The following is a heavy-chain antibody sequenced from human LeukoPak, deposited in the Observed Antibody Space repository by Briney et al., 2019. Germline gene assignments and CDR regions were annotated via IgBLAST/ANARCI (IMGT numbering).Heavy chain of an antibody. Sequence: GGSLRLSCAASGFTFSSYGMSWVRQAPGKGLEWVSTISRSGVATYYANSVKGRFTISRDNSKNTVYLQMNSLRAEDTAIYYCAKHSHDGSAPYYEVQLDYWGQGTLVTVSS. CDR3: AKHSHDGSAPYYEVQLDY. D-gene: IGHD3-22*01. CDR1: GFTFSSYG. V-gene: IGHV3-23*01. CDR2: ISRSGVAT. J-gene: IGHJ4*02.